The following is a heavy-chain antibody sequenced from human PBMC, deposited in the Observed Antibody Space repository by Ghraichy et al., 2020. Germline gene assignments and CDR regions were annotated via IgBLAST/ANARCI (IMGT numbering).Heavy chain of an antibody. D-gene: IGHD6-19*01. Sequence: GESLNISCAASGFTVSSNYMSWVRQAPGKGLEWVSVIYSGGSTYYADSVKGRFTISRDNSKNTLYLQMNSLRAEDTAVYYCARAPVTTGPFSSGWYALDYWGQGTLVTVSS. CDR3: ARAPVTTGPFSSGWYALDY. V-gene: IGHV3-53*01. CDR2: IYSGGST. J-gene: IGHJ4*02. CDR1: GFTVSSNY.